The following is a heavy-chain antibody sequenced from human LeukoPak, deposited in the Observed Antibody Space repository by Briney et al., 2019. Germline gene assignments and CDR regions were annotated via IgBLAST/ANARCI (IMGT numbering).Heavy chain of an antibody. Sequence: GGSLRLSCAPSGFTFRTYDMHGIRQAPGKGLEWVAVISYDGSNKYYADSVKGRFTISRDTSKNTLYLQINTLRAETTAVYNCANVHLMGLDYWGQGTLVSVSS. V-gene: IGHV3-30*18. D-gene: IGHD1-1*01. CDR3: ANVHLMGLDY. J-gene: IGHJ4*02. CDR2: ISYDGSNK. CDR1: GFTFRTYD.